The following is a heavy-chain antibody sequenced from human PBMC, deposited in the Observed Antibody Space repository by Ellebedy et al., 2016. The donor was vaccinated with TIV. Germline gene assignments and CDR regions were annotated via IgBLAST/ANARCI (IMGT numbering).Heavy chain of an antibody. D-gene: IGHD3-10*01. CDR1: GGSLSSGDYY. CDR3: ARGRVLWFGESSYGLDV. CDR2: IYYSGTT. Sequence: MPSETLSLTCTVSGGSLSSGDYYWSWIRQPPGKGLEWIGYIYYSGTTYYNPSLKSRLTISVDTSKGQFSLELSSVSAADTAVYYCARGRVLWFGESSYGLDVWGQGTTVIVSS. V-gene: IGHV4-30-4*01. J-gene: IGHJ6*02.